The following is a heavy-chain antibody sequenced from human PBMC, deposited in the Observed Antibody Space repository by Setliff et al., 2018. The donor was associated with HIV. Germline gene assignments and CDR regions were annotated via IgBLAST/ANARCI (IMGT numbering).Heavy chain of an antibody. J-gene: IGHJ5*02. CDR3: ARRGRDGVLIVFATGFDP. CDR2: IFYAGNT. Sequence: SETLSLTCSVSGGSISSSTYYWGWIRQPPGKGLEWSGDIFYAGNTYYNPSLKSRVAISVDTSENQFSLKLNSVTAADTAVYYCARRGRDGVLIVFATGFDPWGQGTLVTVSS. CDR1: GGSISSSTYY. D-gene: IGHD2-8*01. V-gene: IGHV4-39*01.